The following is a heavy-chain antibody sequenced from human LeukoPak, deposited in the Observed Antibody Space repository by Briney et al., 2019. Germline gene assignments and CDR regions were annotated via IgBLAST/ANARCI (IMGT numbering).Heavy chain of an antibody. CDR1: GGSISSYY. Sequence: SETLSLTCTVSGGSISSYYWSWIRQPPGKGLEWIGYIYYSGSTNYNPSLKSRVTISVDTSKNQFSLKLSSVTAADTAVYYCARYDSSGWYGGFDIWGQGTMVTVSS. V-gene: IGHV4-59*08. CDR3: ARYDSSGWYGGFDI. J-gene: IGHJ3*02. CDR2: IYYSGST. D-gene: IGHD6-19*01.